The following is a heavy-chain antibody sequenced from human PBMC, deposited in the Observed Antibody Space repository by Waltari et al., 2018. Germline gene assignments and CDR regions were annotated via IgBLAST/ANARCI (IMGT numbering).Heavy chain of an antibody. CDR2: LRPHNGNA. CDR1: GYSFTDFD. V-gene: IGHV1-8*03. CDR3: ARTTAARRTHYYYMDV. D-gene: IGHD6-6*01. J-gene: IGHJ6*03. Sequence: QVPLVQSGAEVKKPGASVKVSCRASGYSFTDFDINWVRQAPGQGLEWMGWLRPHNGNAVDAPQFHGRVASSGDTAITTAYMELSSLTSDDTAVYYCARTTAARRTHYYYMDVWGEGTTVTISS.